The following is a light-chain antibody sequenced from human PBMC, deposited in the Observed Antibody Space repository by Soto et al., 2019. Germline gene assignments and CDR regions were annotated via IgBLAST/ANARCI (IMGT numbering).Light chain of an antibody. CDR3: QQYGSSPRT. Sequence: IVLTHSPRTLSLSPWERATLSCRSSQSVSNNYLAWYQQKPGQAPRLLIYGASNRATGIPDRFSGSGSGTDFTLTISRLEPEDFAVYYCQQYGSSPRTFGQGTKVDIK. CDR2: GAS. CDR1: QSVSNNY. J-gene: IGKJ1*01. V-gene: IGKV3-20*01.